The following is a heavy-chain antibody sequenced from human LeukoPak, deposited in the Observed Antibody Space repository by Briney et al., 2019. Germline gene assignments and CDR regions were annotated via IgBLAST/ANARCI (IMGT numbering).Heavy chain of an antibody. Sequence: PGGSLRLSCAASGFTFSTYEMNWVRQAPGKGLEWVSYISGSGTNMYYADSVKGRFTISRDNAKNSLYLQLNSLRAEDTAVYYCARGSESIDPPGDYWGQGTLVTVSS. CDR2: ISGSGTNM. V-gene: IGHV3-48*03. J-gene: IGHJ4*02. CDR1: GFTFSTYE. D-gene: IGHD6-6*01. CDR3: ARGSESIDPPGDY.